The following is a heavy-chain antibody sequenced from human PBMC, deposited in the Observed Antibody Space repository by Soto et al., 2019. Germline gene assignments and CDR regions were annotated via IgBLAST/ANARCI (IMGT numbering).Heavy chain of an antibody. J-gene: IGHJ6*03. D-gene: IGHD3-10*01. Sequence: EVQLVESGGGLVQPGGSLRLSCAASGFTFSSYWMSWVRQAPGKGLEWVANIKQDGSEKYYVDSVKGRVTISRDNAKNSLYLQMNSLRAEDTAVYYCARGAVAGGYYYYYMDVWGKGTTVTVSS. CDR1: GFTFSSYW. CDR3: ARGAVAGGYYYYYMDV. CDR2: IKQDGSEK. V-gene: IGHV3-7*04.